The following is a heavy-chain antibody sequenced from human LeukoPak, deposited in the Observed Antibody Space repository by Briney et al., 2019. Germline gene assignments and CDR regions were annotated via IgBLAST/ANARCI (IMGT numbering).Heavy chain of an antibody. CDR2: IWYDGSNK. J-gene: IGHJ4*02. CDR3: ARDPPLNGGTYSFDY. CDR1: GFTFSSYG. V-gene: IGHV3-33*01. Sequence: PGGSLRLSCAASGFTFSSYGMHWVRQAPGKGLEWVAVIWYDGSNKYYAGSVKGRFTISRDNSKNTLYLQMNSLRAEDTAVYYCARDPPLNGGTYSFDYWGQGTLVTVSS. D-gene: IGHD4-23*01.